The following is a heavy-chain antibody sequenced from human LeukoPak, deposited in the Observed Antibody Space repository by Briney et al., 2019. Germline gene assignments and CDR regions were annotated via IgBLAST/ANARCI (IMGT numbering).Heavy chain of an antibody. Sequence: SETLSLTCSVSGGSISRHYWSWLRQPQGKGLEWIGYISYSGSTSYNPSYQSRVTISMEMSKTHFSLKLTFVTAADAAYYYWARLLNNENSGEPDTFDMWGPGTMVTVSS. J-gene: IGHJ3*02. CDR2: ISYSGST. CDR3: ARLLNNENSGEPDTFDM. CDR1: GGSISRHY. D-gene: IGHD6-19*01. V-gene: IGHV4-59*08.